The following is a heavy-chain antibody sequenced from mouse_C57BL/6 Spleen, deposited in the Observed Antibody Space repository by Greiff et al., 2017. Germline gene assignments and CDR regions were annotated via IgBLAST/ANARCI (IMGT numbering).Heavy chain of an antibody. CDR3: ARGADYDMDY. V-gene: IGHV1-72*01. CDR2: IDPYSGGT. CDR1: GYTFTSYW. J-gene: IGHJ4*01. D-gene: IGHD2-4*01. Sequence: VQLQQPGAELVKPWASLKLSCKASGYTFTSYWMHWVKQRPGRSLEWIGRIDPYSGGTKYNEKFKSKDTLTVDKTTSPAYMQLSSLTSEDSAVYCCARGADYDMDYWGQGTSVTVSS.